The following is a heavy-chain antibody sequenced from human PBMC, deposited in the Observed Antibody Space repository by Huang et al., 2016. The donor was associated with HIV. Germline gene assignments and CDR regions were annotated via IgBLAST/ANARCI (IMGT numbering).Heavy chain of an antibody. CDR1: GFTLSSYS. CDR3: ARHLDYGDPFWYFDL. CDR2: MSSGGTYI. Sequence: EVQLLESGGGLVRPGGSLRVSCEASGFTLSSYSMNWVRQAPGKGLEWVSSMSSGGTYISDADSLKGRFTISRDNSNNSLELQMNSLRADDSAVYYCARHLDYGDPFWYFDLWGRGTLVTV. V-gene: IGHV3-21*06. J-gene: IGHJ2*01. D-gene: IGHD4-17*01.